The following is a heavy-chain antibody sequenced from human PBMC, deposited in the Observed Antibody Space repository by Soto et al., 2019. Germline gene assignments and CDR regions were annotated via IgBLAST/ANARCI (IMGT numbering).Heavy chain of an antibody. CDR3: ARRGRGSYYDY. V-gene: IGHV3-23*01. J-gene: IGHJ4*02. D-gene: IGHD1-26*01. Sequence: EVQLLESGGGLVQPGGSLRLSCAASGFTFSSYAMRWVRQAPVKGLEWVSAISGSGGSTYYADSVKGRFTISRDNSKNTPYPEMNRLRAEDKAVNYCARRGRGSYYDYWGQGTLVTVSS. CDR1: GFTFSSYA. CDR2: ISGSGGST.